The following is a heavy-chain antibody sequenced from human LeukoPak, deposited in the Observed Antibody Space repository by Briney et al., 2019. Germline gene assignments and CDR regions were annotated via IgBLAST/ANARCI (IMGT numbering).Heavy chain of an antibody. CDR1: GFTISSYW. CDR3: ARENSQYQLLSHYYYYYYMDV. D-gene: IGHD2-2*01. CDR2: IEQEGSEK. J-gene: IGHJ6*03. V-gene: IGHV3-7*01. Sequence: GGTLRLSCAASGFTISSYWMSWVRQAPGKGLEWVANIEQEGSEKYYVDSVKGRFTISRDNAKNSLYLQMNSLRAEDTAVYYCARENSQYQLLSHYYYYYYMDVWGKGTTVTVSS.